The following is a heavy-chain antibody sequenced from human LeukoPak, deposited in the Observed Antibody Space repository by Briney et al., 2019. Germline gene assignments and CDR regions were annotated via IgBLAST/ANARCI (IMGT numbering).Heavy chain of an antibody. D-gene: IGHD3-10*01. V-gene: IGHV1-18*01. J-gene: IGHJ4*02. Sequence: ASVKVSCKASGYTFTSYGISWVRQAPGQGLEWMGWISAYNGNTNYAQKLQGRVTMTTDTSTSTAYMELRSLRSDDTAVYYCARASIVRRIWGGKSKSSFDYWGQGTLVTVSS. CDR3: ARASIVRRIWGGKSKSSFDY. CDR1: GYTFTSYG. CDR2: ISAYNGNT.